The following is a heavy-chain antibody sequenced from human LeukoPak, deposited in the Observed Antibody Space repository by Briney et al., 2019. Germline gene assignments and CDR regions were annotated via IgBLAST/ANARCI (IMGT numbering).Heavy chain of an antibody. J-gene: IGHJ5*02. CDR3: ARGRKIVVVPAAMGCWFDP. CDR2: ISGSGGST. CDR1: GFTFSSYA. V-gene: IGHV3-23*01. D-gene: IGHD2-2*01. Sequence: QAGGSLRLSCAASGFTFSSYAMSWVRQAPGKGLEWVSAISGSGGSTYYADSVKGRFTISRDNSKNTLYLQMNSLRAEDTAVYYYARGRKIVVVPAAMGCWFDPWGQGTLVTVSS.